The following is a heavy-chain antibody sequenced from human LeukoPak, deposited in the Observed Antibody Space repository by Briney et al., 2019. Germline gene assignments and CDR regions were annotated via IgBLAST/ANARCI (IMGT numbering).Heavy chain of an antibody. CDR1: GGSISSSSFY. D-gene: IGHD3-22*01. V-gene: IGHV4-39*07. CDR2: IYYSGST. J-gene: IGHJ4*02. Sequence: PSETLSLTCTVSGGSISSSSFYWGWIRQPPGKGLEWIGSIYYSGSTYYNPSLKSRVTISVDTSKNQFSLKLSSVTAADTAVYYCARGLRFWYYYDSSGYYFDYWGQGTLVTVSS. CDR3: ARGLRFWYYYDSSGYYFDY.